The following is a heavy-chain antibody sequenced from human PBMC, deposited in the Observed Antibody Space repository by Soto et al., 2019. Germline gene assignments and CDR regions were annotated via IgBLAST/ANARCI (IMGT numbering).Heavy chain of an antibody. J-gene: IGHJ5*02. CDR3: GGGPGVLSDL. CDR1: GFRLSSYL. D-gene: IGHD2-8*01. V-gene: IGHV3-7*01. Sequence: GGSLRLSCGASGFRLSSYLMTWVRQAPGKGLEWVANIKQDGSEIYYVDSVRGRFTISRDDARDSLYLQMNSLRDEDTAVYYCGGGPGVLSDLWGQGIEVTV. CDR2: IKQDGSEI.